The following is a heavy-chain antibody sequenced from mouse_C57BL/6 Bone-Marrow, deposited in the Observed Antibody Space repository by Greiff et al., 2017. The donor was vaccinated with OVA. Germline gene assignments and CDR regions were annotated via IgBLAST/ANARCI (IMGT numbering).Heavy chain of an antibody. Sequence: QVQLQQPGAELVKPGASVKLSCKASGYTFTSYWMHWVKQRPGQGLEWIGMIDPNSGSTNYNEKFKGKATLTVDKSSSTAYMQLSSLTSEDSAVYYCTRYPYFDVWGTGTTVTVSS. CDR1: GYTFTSYW. CDR2: IDPNSGST. V-gene: IGHV1-64*01. CDR3: TRYPYFDV. J-gene: IGHJ1*03.